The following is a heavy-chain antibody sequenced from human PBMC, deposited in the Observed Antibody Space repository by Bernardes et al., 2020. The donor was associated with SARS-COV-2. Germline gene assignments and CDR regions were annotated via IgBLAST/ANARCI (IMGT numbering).Heavy chain of an antibody. CDR2: IKSKTDGGTT. CDR3: TTGPPWGVVVIATHGGGWYFDL. V-gene: IGHV3-15*01. Sequence: GGSLRLSCAASGFTFSNAWMSWVRQAPGKGLEWVGRIKSKTDGGTTDYAAPVKGRFTISIDDSKNTLYLQMNSLKTEDTAVYYCTTGPPWGVVVIATHGGGWYFDLWGRGTLVTVSS. J-gene: IGHJ2*01. D-gene: IGHD2-21*01. CDR1: GFTFSNAW.